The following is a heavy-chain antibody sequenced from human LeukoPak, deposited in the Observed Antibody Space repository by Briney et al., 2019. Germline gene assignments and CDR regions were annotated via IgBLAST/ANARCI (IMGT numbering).Heavy chain of an antibody. CDR1: GFSLGRYW. CDR2: IDNDGTDT. V-gene: IGHV3-74*01. J-gene: IGHJ6*03. CDR3: TRGGFDHNMDV. Sequence: PGGSLRLSCAASGFSLGRYWMHWVRQAPGTGLVWVSYIDNDGTDTNYADSVRGRFTVSRDNAKNTLYLQMNGLRAEDTAVYYCTRGGFDHNMDVWGKGTAVT. D-gene: IGHD3-9*01.